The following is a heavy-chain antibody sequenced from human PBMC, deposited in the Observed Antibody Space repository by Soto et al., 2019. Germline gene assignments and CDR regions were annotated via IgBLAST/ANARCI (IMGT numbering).Heavy chain of an antibody. CDR2: FYYTGST. V-gene: IGHV4-61*01. J-gene: IGHJ3*02. CDR1: GGSVSSGNYY. D-gene: IGHD3-22*01. Sequence: PSETLSLTCTVSGGSVSSGNYYWSWIRQPPGKRLEWIGYFYYTGSTNYNPSLKSRVTISIDASKNQFSLRLSSVTAADTAVYYCARGERITMIVVVTYDAFDIWGQGTMVTVSS. CDR3: ARGERITMIVVVTYDAFDI.